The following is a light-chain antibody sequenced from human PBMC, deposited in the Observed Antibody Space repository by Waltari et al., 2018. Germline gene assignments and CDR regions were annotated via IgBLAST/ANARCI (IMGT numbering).Light chain of an antibody. Sequence: QSALTQPASVAGSPGQSITISCTGTSRDVGGFNYVSWYQHHPGKAPKLMIYEVINRPSGVSNRFSGSKSGNTASLTISGLQAEDEADYYCSSYTSSSTLVFGGGTKLTVL. CDR1: SRDVGGFNY. V-gene: IGLV2-14*01. CDR2: EVI. CDR3: SSYTSSSTLV. J-gene: IGLJ2*01.